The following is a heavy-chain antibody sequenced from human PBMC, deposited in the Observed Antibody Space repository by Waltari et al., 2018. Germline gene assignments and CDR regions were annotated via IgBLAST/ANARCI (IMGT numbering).Heavy chain of an antibody. Sequence: QVHLVESGGGVVQPGGSLRLSCAASGFTFSDYGMHWVRQAPGKGLEWVAFVRYDGSHEYYADAVKGRFTISRDNSKNTLYLQMNSLRTEDTAVYYCARDLEEQLRLLEWSPVLSYWGQGTLVTVSS. CDR2: VRYDGSHE. CDR3: ARDLEEQLRLLEWSPVLSY. D-gene: IGHD3-3*01. V-gene: IGHV3-30*02. J-gene: IGHJ4*02. CDR1: GFTFSDYG.